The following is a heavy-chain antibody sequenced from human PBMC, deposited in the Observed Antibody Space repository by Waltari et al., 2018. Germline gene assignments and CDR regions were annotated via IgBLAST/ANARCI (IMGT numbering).Heavy chain of an antibody. CDR3: STWLRAHFDY. J-gene: IGHJ4*02. Sequence: EVQLLESGGALVQPGGSLRLSCAASAFTFSSYTLIWVRQAPGKGLEWVSTISDPATGNTHYADSVKGRFTISRDDSRNTVYLQMNGLIAEDTAVYYCSTWLRAHFDYWGQGTPVTVSS. CDR1: AFTFSSYT. CDR2: ISDPATGNT. V-gene: IGHV3-23*01. D-gene: IGHD5-12*01.